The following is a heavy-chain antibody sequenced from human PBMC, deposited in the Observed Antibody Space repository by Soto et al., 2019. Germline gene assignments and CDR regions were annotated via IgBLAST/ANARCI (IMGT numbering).Heavy chain of an antibody. V-gene: IGHV4-31*11. Sequence: QVQLQESGPGLVKPSQTVALTCAVSGGSISTAGYYWTWIRQHPGGGLDWIGAIYYTGTTYYNPSLRSRETISVDTSKNQLSLKLTSVTAADTAVYYCARASGTLGSRKFENWGQGTLVTVSS. J-gene: IGHJ4*02. D-gene: IGHD1-26*01. CDR1: GGSISTAGYY. CDR2: IYYTGTT. CDR3: ARASGTLGSRKFEN.